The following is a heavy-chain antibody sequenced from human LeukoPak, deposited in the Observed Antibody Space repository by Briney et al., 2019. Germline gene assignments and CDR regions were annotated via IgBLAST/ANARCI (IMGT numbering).Heavy chain of an antibody. D-gene: IGHD2-21*02. V-gene: IGHV4-30-4*01. Sequence: PSETLSLTCTVSGGSISSGDYYWSWIRQPPGKGLEWIGYIYYSGSTYYNPSLKSRVTISVDTSKNQFSLKLSSVTAADTAVYYCARVGTVVVTARSARYFDLWGRGTLVTVSS. CDR3: ARVGTVVVTARSARYFDL. CDR1: GGSISSGDYY. J-gene: IGHJ2*01. CDR2: IYYSGST.